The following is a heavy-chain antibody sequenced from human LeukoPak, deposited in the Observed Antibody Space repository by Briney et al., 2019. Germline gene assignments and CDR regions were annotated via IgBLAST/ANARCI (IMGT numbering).Heavy chain of an antibody. J-gene: IGHJ3*02. Sequence: PGGSLRLSCAASGFTFSSYTMTWVRQAPGTGLEWVSDVTGSGGSTYYADSVKGRFTISRDNSKNTLYLQMNSLRAEDTAVYYCKNMDCSSTSCYGFNAFDIWGQGTMVTVSS. D-gene: IGHD2-2*01. CDR3: KNMDCSSTSCYGFNAFDI. CDR1: GFTFSSYT. CDR2: VTGSGGST. V-gene: IGHV3-23*01.